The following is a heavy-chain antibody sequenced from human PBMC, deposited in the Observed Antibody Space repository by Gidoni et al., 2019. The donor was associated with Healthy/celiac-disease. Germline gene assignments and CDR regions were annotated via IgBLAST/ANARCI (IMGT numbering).Heavy chain of an antibody. D-gene: IGHD1-26*01. J-gene: IGHJ3*02. CDR2: IYYSGRT. Sequence: QLQLQESGPGLVKPSETLSLTCTVSGGSISSSRYYWGWIRQPPGKGLEWIGSIYYSGRTYYNPSLKSRVTISVDTSKNQFSLKMSSVTAADTAVYYCARRRPEWDGAWEAFDIWGQGTMVTVSS. CDR3: ARRRPEWDGAWEAFDI. V-gene: IGHV4-39*01. CDR1: GGSISSSRYY.